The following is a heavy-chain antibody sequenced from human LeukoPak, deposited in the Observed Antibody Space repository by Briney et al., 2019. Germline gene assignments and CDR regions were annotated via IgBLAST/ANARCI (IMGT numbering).Heavy chain of an antibody. CDR1: GFTFSNYG. J-gene: IGHJ6*03. V-gene: IGHV3-30*18. CDR2: ISYDGINK. D-gene: IGHD5-12*01. CDR3: AKGGYSGYDSGNYYYYMDV. Sequence: GGSLRLSCAASGFTFSNYGVHWVRQAPGKGLEWVAVISYDGINKYYADSVKGRFTISRDNSKNTLYLQMNSLRAEDTAVYYCAKGGYSGYDSGNYYYYMDVWGKGTTVTISS.